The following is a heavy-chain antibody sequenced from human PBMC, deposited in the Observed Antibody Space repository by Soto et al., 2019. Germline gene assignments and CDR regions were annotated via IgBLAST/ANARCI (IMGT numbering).Heavy chain of an antibody. J-gene: IGHJ4*02. D-gene: IGHD6-19*01. CDR2: IIPALDIE. CDR3: AAVAGTSAFVGYFEY. V-gene: IGHV1-69*02. CDR1: GGTLSTYT. Sequence: QGLLVQSGAEVKKPGSSVKVSCKAPGGTLSTYTLTCLRQAPGQGPEWKGRIIPALDIEEYAQQFQGRVTITADTSTSTAYMELHSLRSDDTAVYYCAAVAGTSAFVGYFEYWGQGTLVTVAS.